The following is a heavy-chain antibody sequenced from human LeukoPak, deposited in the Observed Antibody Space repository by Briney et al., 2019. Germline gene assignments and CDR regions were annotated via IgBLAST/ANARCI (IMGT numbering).Heavy chain of an antibody. D-gene: IGHD3-10*01. J-gene: IGHJ4*02. CDR2: IYYSGST. CDR3: ARGRSFGRKYFDY. Sequence: PSETLSLTCTVSGGSISSSSYYWGWIRQPPGKGLEWIGSIYYSGSTYYNPSLKSRVTISVDTSKNQFSLKLSSVTAADTAVYYCARGRSFGRKYFDYWGQGTLVTVSS. CDR1: GGSISSSSYY. V-gene: IGHV4-39*07.